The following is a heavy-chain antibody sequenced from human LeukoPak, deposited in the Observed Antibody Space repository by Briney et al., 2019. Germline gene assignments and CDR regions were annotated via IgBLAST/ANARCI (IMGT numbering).Heavy chain of an antibody. Sequence: SGTLSLTCTVSGGSISSYYWSWIRQPPGKGLEWIGYIYYSGSTNYNPSLKSRVTISVDTSKNQFSLKLSSVTAADTAVYYCARGNVGYSNYYASEYYFDYWGQGTLVTVSS. CDR1: GGSISSYY. CDR2: IYYSGST. D-gene: IGHD4-11*01. V-gene: IGHV4-59*01. CDR3: ARGNVGYSNYYASEYYFDY. J-gene: IGHJ4*02.